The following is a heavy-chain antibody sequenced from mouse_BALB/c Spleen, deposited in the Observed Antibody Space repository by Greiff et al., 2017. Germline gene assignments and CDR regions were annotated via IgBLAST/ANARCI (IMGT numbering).Heavy chain of an antibody. CDR3: ARVWDRYAMDY. CDR1: GFTFSSYG. J-gene: IGHJ4*01. V-gene: IGHV5-6-3*01. D-gene: IGHD4-1*01. CDR2: INSNGGST. Sequence: DVKLVESGGGLVQPGGSLKLSCAASGFTFSSYGMSWVRQTPDKRLELVATINSNGGSTYYPDSVKGRFTISRDNAKNTLYLQMSSLKSEDTAMYYCARVWDRYAMDYWGQGTSVTVSS.